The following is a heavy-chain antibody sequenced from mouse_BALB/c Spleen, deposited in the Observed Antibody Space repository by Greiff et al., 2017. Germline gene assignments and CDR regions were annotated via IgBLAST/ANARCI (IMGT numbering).Heavy chain of an antibody. CDR3: ARGDGNYVGYAMDY. V-gene: IGHV14-1*02. CDR2: IDPENGNT. J-gene: IGHJ4*01. Sequence: EVQLQESGAELVRPGALVKLSCKASGFNIKDYYMHWVKQRPEQGLEWIGWIDPENGNTIYDPKFQGKASITADTSSNTAYLQLSSLTSEDTAVYYCARGDGNYVGYAMDYWGQGTSVTVSS. CDR1: GFNIKDYY. D-gene: IGHD2-1*01.